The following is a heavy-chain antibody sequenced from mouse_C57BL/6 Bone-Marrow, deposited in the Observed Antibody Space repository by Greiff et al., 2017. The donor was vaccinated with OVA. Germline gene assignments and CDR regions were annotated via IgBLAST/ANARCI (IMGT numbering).Heavy chain of an antibody. CDR3: ARGDYYGSSYGAY. J-gene: IGHJ3*01. CDR1: GYSITSGYY. Sequence: EVQLVESGPGLVKPSQSLSLTCSVTGYSITSGYYWNWIRQFPGNKLEWMGYISYDGSNNYNPSLKNRISITRDTSKNQFFLKLNSVTTEDTATYYCARGDYYGSSYGAYWGQGTLVTVSA. V-gene: IGHV3-6*01. D-gene: IGHD1-1*01. CDR2: ISYDGSN.